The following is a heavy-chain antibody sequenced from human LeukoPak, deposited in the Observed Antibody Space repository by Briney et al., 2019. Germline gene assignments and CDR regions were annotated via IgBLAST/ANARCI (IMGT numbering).Heavy chain of an antibody. J-gene: IGHJ4*02. CDR1: GFTFDDYG. V-gene: IGHV3-20*01. CDR2: INWNGGST. CDR3: ARGNYYDSSGYYDY. D-gene: IGHD3-22*01. Sequence: PGGSLRLSCAASGFTFDDYGMSWVRQAPGKGLEWVSGINWNGGSTGYADSVKGRFTISRDNAKNSLYLQMNSLRAEDTALYHCARGNYYDSSGYYDYWGQGILVSVSS.